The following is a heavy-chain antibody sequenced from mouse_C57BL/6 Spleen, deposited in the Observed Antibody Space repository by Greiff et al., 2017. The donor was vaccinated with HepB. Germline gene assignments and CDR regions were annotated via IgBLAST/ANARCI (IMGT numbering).Heavy chain of an antibody. CDR2: INPSSGYT. V-gene: IGHV1-7*01. J-gene: IGHJ4*01. CDR1: GYTFTSYW. D-gene: IGHD1-1*01. CDR3: ARHTFTTVEAMDY. Sequence: QVQLQQSGAELAKPGASVKLSCKASGYTFTSYWMHWVKQRPGQGLEWIGYINPSSGYTKYNQKFKDKATLTADKSSSTAYMQLSSLTYEDSAVYYCARHTFTTVEAMDYWGQGTSVTVSS.